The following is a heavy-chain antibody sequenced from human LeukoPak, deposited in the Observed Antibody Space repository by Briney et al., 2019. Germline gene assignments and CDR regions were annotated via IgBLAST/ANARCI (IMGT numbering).Heavy chain of an antibody. CDR3: ARAVSSGLFFDY. CDR1: GFTFSSYD. J-gene: IGHJ4*02. Sequence: GGSLRLSCAASGFTFSSYDMHWVRKATGKGLEWVSAIGTAGDTYYPGSVKGRFTISRENAKNSLYLQMNSLRAGDTAVYYCARAVSSGLFFDYWGQGTLVTVSS. D-gene: IGHD6-19*01. V-gene: IGHV3-13*01. CDR2: IGTAGDT.